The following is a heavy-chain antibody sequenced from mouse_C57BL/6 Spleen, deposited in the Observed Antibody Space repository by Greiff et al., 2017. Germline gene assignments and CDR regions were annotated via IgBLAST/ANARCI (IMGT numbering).Heavy chain of an antibody. D-gene: IGHD1-1*01. CDR1: GYTFTDYE. Sequence: QVQLQQSGAELVRPGASVTLSCKASGYTFTDYEMHWVKQTPVHGLEWIGALDPETGGTAYNQKFKGKAILTADKSSSTAYMELRSLTSEDSAVYYCTRFYGSPWFAYWGQGTLVTVSA. CDR2: LDPETGGT. V-gene: IGHV1-15*01. J-gene: IGHJ3*01. CDR3: TRFYGSPWFAY.